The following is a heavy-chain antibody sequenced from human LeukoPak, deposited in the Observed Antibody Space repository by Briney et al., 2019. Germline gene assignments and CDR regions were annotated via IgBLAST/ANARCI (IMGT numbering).Heavy chain of an antibody. CDR2: ISANTGKT. Sequence: ASVKVSCKASGYTFATSGFCWVRQAPGHGLEWMGWISANTGKTDYARKFQGRVTMTTDTSTSTAYMELRSLRPDDTAVYYCAKVAGDRMDYWGQGTLLTVSS. CDR3: AKVAGDRMDY. D-gene: IGHD6-13*01. V-gene: IGHV1-18*01. J-gene: IGHJ4*02. CDR1: GYTFATSG.